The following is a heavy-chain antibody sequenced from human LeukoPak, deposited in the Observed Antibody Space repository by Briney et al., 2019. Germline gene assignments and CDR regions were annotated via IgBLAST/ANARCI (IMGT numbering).Heavy chain of an antibody. CDR1: GYTFTSYY. Sequence: ASVKVSCKASGYTFTSYYMHWVRQAPGQGLEWMGIINPSGGSTSYAQKFQGRVTMTRDTSTSTVYMELSSLRSEDTAVYYCAVATRSSWQGKTYFDYWGQGTLVTVSS. V-gene: IGHV1-46*01. J-gene: IGHJ4*02. CDR3: AVATRSSWQGKTYFDY. D-gene: IGHD6-13*01. CDR2: INPSGGST.